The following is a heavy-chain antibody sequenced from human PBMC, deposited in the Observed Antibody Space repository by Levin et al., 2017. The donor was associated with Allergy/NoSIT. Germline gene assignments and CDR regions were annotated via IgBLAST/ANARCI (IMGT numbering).Heavy chain of an antibody. J-gene: IGHJ6*03. Sequence: GESLKISCAASEFSVSSYYMGWVRQPPGKGLEWVSVMYPGSSTYNADSVKGRFTISRDTSKNTVFLQMNSLRAEDTAVYFCARVVYGRGATIYSYYYMDVWGQGTTVTVSS. CDR2: MYPGSST. V-gene: IGHV3-66*01. CDR3: ARVVYGRGATIYSYYYMDV. CDR1: EFSVSSYY. D-gene: IGHD5-24*01.